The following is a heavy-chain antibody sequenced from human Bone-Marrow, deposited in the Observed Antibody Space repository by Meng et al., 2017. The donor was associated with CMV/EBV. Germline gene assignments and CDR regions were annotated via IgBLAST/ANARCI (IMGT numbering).Heavy chain of an antibody. CDR3: TTRAF. Sequence: LSLTCAVSGLTFSKAWMTWVRQAPGKGLEWIGRIQSKNDGESIDYAGPVRGRFVISRDDSKNMLYLQMTSLKPEDTAVYYCTTRAFWGQGTLVTVSS. V-gene: IGHV3-15*01. CDR2: IQSKNDGESI. CDR1: GLTFSKAW. J-gene: IGHJ4*02.